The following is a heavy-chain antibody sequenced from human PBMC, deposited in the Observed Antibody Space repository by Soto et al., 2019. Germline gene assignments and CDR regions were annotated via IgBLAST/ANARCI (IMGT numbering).Heavy chain of an antibody. J-gene: IGHJ4*02. Sequence: QLQLQESGPGLVKPSETLSLTCSVSGDSINSDKYYWGWIRQPPGKGLEWIGSIYYRGNPYYNPSLKTRATISLDKSKSQFSLKLNSVTAADSAMYFCARLEGLATISYYFDFWGQGALVTVSS. CDR2: IYYRGNP. CDR1: GDSINSDKYY. CDR3: ARLEGLATISYYFDF. V-gene: IGHV4-39*01. D-gene: IGHD3-9*01.